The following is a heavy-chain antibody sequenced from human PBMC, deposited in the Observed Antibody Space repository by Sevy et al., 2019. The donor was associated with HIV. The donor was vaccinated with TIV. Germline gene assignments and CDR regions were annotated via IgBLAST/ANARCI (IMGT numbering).Heavy chain of an antibody. CDR2: FDPEDGET. CDR3: ATTKDYYDSSGYPFDY. J-gene: IGHJ4*02. V-gene: IGHV1-24*01. Sequence: ASVKVSCKVSGYTLTELSMHWVRQAPGKGLEWMGSFDPEDGETIYAQKFQGRVTMTEDRSTDTAYMELSSLRSEDTAVYYCATTKDYYDSSGYPFDYWGQGTLVTVSS. CDR1: GYTLTELS. D-gene: IGHD3-22*01.